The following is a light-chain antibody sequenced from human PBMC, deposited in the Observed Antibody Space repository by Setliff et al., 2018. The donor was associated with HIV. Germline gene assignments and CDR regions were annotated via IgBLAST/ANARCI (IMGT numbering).Light chain of an antibody. CDR3: CSYARGSTYV. Sequence: ALAQPASVSGSPGQSITICCTGTSSDIGRYNYVSWYQQYPGRGPTLVIFDVSERPSGVSNRFSGSKSGNTASLIISGLQHDDEADYYCCSYARGSTYVFGSGTNVTV. CDR2: DVS. V-gene: IGLV2-14*03. CDR1: SSDIGRYNY. J-gene: IGLJ1*01.